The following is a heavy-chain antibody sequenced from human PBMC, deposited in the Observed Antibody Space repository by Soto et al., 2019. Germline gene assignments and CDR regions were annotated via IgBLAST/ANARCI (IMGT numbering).Heavy chain of an antibody. CDR1: GFTFSNYA. CDR2: ISYDGSNK. V-gene: IGHV3-30-3*01. CDR3: ARGGSSWLVFGWFGP. D-gene: IGHD6-19*01. Sequence: QVQLVESGGGVVQPGRSLRLSCAASGFTFSNYAMHWVRQAPGKGLEWVAVISYDGSNKYYTDTDSVKGRFTISRDNSKNTLYLQMNSLRAEDTAVYYCARGGSSWLVFGWFGPWGQGTLVTVSS. J-gene: IGHJ5*02.